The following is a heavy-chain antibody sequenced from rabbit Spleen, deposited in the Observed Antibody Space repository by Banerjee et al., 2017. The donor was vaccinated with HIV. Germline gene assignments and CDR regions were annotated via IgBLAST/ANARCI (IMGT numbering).Heavy chain of an antibody. J-gene: IGHJ4*01. Sequence: QEELEESGGGLVKPEGSLTLTCKASGFSFSDRDVMCWVRQAPGKGLEWIACINTATGKPVYATWASGRFTISTTSSTTVTLQMTTLTAADTATYFCARDRVTNTAGAGYGLWGSGTLVTV. CDR1: GFSFSDRDV. CDR2: INTATGKP. V-gene: IGHV1S45*01. D-gene: IGHD6-1*01. CDR3: ARDRVTNTAGAGYGL.